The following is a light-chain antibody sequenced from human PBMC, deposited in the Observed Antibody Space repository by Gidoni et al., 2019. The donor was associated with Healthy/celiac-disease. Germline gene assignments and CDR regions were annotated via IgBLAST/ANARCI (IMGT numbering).Light chain of an antibody. V-gene: IGKV1-5*03. CDR1: QSISSW. CDR2: KAS. J-gene: IGKJ1*01. CDR3: QQYNSYST. Sequence: DIQMTQSPSTLSASVGDRVTITCRASQSISSWLAWYQQKPGKAPKLLIYKASSLESGVPSRFSGSGSGTEFPLTISSLQPDDFATYYCQQYNSYSTFGQGTKAEIK.